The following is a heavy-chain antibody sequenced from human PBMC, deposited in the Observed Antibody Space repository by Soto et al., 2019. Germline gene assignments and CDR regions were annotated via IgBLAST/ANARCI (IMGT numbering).Heavy chain of an antibody. D-gene: IGHD2-8*01. CDR1: GGSISRYY. V-gene: IGHV4-59*08. CDR3: ASRTVSSGYCTNGVCYLNYYYMDV. Sequence: PSETLSLTCTGSGGSISRYYWSWIRQPPGKGLEWIGYIYYSGSTNYNPSLKSRVTISVDTSKNQFSLKLSSVTAADTAVYYCASRTVSSGYCTNGVCYLNYYYMDVWGKGTTVT. J-gene: IGHJ6*03. CDR2: IYYSGST.